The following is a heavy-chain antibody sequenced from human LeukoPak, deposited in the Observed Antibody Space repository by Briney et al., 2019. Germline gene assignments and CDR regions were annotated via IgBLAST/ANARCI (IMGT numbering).Heavy chain of an antibody. CDR3: ARHTYYYYGMDV. CDR1: GGSISSYY. CDR2: IYYSGST. V-gene: IGHV4-59*08. Sequence: SETLPLTCTVSGGSISSYYCSWIRQPPGKGLEWIGYIYYSGSTNYNPSLKSRVTISVDTSKNQFSLKLSSVTAADTAVYYCARHTYYYYGMDVWGQGTTVTVSS. J-gene: IGHJ6*02.